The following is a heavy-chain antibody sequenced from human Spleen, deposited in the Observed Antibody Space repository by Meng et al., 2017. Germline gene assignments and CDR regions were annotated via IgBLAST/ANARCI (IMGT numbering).Heavy chain of an antibody. Sequence: GGSLRLSCAASGFVFRRYAMHWVRQAPGKGLEWVAIIWYDGSSKYYADSVKGRFTTSRDNSQNMMYLQMSSLRGEDTAVYYCARDALGGRDPEYAFDIWGRGTLVTVSS. V-gene: IGHV3-33*01. CDR2: IWYDGSSK. J-gene: IGHJ3*02. CDR1: GFVFRRYA. D-gene: IGHD1-14*01. CDR3: ARDALGGRDPEYAFDI.